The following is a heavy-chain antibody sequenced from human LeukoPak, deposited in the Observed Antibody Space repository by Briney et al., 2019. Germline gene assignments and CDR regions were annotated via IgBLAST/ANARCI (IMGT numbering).Heavy chain of an antibody. Sequence: ASVKVSCKASGYTFSNYYMHWVLQAPGQGLEWMGLINPTGTGTNYAQKFRGRVTLTRDTSTTTVYMELSSLRSEDSAVYYCAREESGGYFDYWGQGTLVTVSS. J-gene: IGHJ4*02. CDR3: AREESGGYFDY. CDR1: GYTFSNYY. CDR2: INPTGTGT. V-gene: IGHV1-46*01. D-gene: IGHD2-8*02.